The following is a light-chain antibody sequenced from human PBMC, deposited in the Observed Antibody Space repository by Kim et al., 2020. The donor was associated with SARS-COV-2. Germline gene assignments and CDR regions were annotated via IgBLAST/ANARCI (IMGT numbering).Light chain of an antibody. CDR3: QQYYSYPLT. J-gene: IGKJ4*01. CDR1: QGISSY. V-gene: IGKV1-8*01. CDR2: AAS. Sequence: AIRITQSPSSLSASTGDRVTITCRASQGISSYLAWYQQKPGKAPKLLIYAASTLQSGVPSRFSGSGSGTDFTLTISCLQSEDFATYYGQQYYSYPLTFGGGTKLEI.